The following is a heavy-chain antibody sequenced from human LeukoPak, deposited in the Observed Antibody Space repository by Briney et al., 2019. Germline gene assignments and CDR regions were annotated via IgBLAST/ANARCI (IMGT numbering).Heavy chain of an antibody. CDR2: IRYDGSNK. J-gene: IGHJ4*02. D-gene: IGHD3-22*01. CDR1: GFIFSSYG. V-gene: IGHV3-30*02. CDR3: AKVPIKYYYYDSSGYPPDY. Sequence: GGSLRLSCAASGFIFSSYGMHWVRQAPGKGLEWVAFIRYDGSNKYYVDSVKGRFTISRDNSKNTLFLQINSLRAEDTALYYCAKVPIKYYYYDSSGYPPDYWGQGTLVTVSS.